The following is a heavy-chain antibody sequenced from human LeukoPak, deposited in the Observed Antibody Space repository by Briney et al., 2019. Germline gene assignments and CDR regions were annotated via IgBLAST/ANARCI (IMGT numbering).Heavy chain of an antibody. V-gene: IGHV3-53*01. CDR1: GFSVTNNY. Sequence: GGSLRLSCAVSGFSVTNNYMSWVRPAPGKGLEWGSVFYVGGATYYADSVKGRFTISRDNSENTLYLQMKSLRAEDTAVYYCARGDGYNFFDYWGQGTLVTVSS. CDR3: ARGDGYNFFDY. J-gene: IGHJ4*02. CDR2: FYVGGAT. D-gene: IGHD5-24*01.